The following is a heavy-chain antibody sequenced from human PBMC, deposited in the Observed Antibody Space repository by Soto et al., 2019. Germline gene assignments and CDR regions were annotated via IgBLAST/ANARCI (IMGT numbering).Heavy chain of an antibody. J-gene: IGHJ3*02. CDR3: ARDLGRLRWYYYAFDI. V-gene: IGHV4-59*01. Sequence: SETLSLTCTVSGGSISSYYWSWIRQPPGKGLEWIGYIYYSGSTNYNPSLKSRVTISVDTSKNQFSLKLSSVTAADTAVYYCARDLGRLRWYYYAFDIWGQGTMVTVSS. D-gene: IGHD4-17*01. CDR2: IYYSGST. CDR1: GGSISSYY.